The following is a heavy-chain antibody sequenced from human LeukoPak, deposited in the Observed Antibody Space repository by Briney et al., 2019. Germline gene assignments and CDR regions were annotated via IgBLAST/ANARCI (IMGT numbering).Heavy chain of an antibody. J-gene: IGHJ4*02. CDR3: ARHYYDSSGLAYYFDN. V-gene: IGHV4-39*01. D-gene: IGHD3-22*01. CDR2: IRYSGRT. CDR1: GGSVSSISSY. Sequence: PSETLSLTCTVSGGSVSSISSYWGWIRQPPGKGLEWIGSIRYSGRTYYNPSLQSRVTMSVDTSKNRFSLRLSSVTAADTAVYSCARHYYDSSGLAYYFDNWSQGTLVTVSS.